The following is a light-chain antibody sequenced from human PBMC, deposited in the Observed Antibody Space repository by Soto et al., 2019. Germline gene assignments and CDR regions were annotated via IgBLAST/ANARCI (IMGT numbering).Light chain of an antibody. CDR3: LQYNNRPPYT. Sequence: ETVMTQSPATLSVSPGERVTLSCRASQSISTNLAWYQQRPGQAPRLLIFGASRRATDIPARFSGSGSYTEFTLTISSLQSEDFAVYYCLQYNNRPPYTCGQGTRLEI. CDR1: QSISTN. V-gene: IGKV3-15*01. CDR2: GAS. J-gene: IGKJ2*01.